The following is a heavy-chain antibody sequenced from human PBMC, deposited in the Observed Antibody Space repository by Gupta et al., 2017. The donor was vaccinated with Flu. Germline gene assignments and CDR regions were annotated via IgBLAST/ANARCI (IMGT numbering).Heavy chain of an antibody. J-gene: IGHJ6*03. V-gene: IGHV4-34*01. CDR1: GVSFSGYY. D-gene: IGHD2-2*01. CDR2: IKHSGST. CDR3: ASIPAASRRQNYYYYYYMDV. Sequence: QVQLKQWGAGLLKPSETLSLTCADYGVSFSGYYWSWIRQPPGKGLEWIGEIKHSGSTNYYPSLKSRVTIAVDTSKNQFSLNLSSVTAADTAVYYCASIPAASRRQNYYYYYYMDVWGKGTTVTVSS.